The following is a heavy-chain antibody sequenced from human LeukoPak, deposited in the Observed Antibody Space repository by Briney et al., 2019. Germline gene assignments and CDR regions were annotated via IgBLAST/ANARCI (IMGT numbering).Heavy chain of an antibody. CDR2: LNPSGGST. D-gene: IGHD3-22*01. V-gene: IGHV1-46*01. Sequence: ASVKVSCKASGYIFSNFYMNWVRQAPGQGLEWMGILNPSGGSTRYAQKFQGRVTMTRDTSTSTVYMELSSLRSEDTAVYYCARGSSSGAYYFDYWGQGALVTVSS. CDR3: ARGSSSGAYYFDY. CDR1: GYIFSNFY. J-gene: IGHJ4*02.